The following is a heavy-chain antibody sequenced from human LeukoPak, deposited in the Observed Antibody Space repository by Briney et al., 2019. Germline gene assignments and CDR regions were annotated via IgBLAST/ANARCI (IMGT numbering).Heavy chain of an antibody. Sequence: ASVKVSCKASGYTFTGYYMHWVRQAPGQGLEWMGWINPNSGGTNYAQKFQGWVTMTRDTSISTAYMELSRLRSDDTAVYYCAGGAYDFWSGYFVYYYYGMDVWGQGTTVTVSS. CDR3: AGGAYDFWSGYFVYYYYGMDV. CDR1: GYTFTGYY. V-gene: IGHV1-2*04. CDR2: INPNSGGT. D-gene: IGHD3-3*01. J-gene: IGHJ6*02.